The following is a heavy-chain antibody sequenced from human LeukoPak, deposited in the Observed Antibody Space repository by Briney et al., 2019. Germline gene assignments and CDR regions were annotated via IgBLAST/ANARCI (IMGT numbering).Heavy chain of an antibody. CDR3: ARSGRIAVAGGYYFMDV. CDR2: ISSSSSYI. D-gene: IGHD6-19*01. J-gene: IGHJ6*03. CDR1: GFTFSSYS. V-gene: IGHV3-21*01. Sequence: GGSLRLSCAASGFTFSSYSMNWVRQAPGKGLEWVSSISSSSSYIYYADSVKGRFTISRDNAKNSLYLQMNSLRAEDTAVYYCARSGRIAVAGGYYFMDVWGKGTTVTVSS.